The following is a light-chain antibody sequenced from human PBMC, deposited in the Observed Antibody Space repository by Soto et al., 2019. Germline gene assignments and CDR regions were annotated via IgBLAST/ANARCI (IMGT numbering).Light chain of an antibody. CDR2: VKSDGSH. V-gene: IGLV4-69*01. J-gene: IGLJ7*01. CDR1: SGHSSYA. Sequence: QSVLTQSPSASASLGASVKLTCTLSSGHSSYAIAWYQQQPEKGPRFLMKVKSDGSHNKGDGIPDRFSGSSSGAERHLTISSLQSEDEGVYYCHAWGTSAVFGGGTQLTVL. CDR3: HAWGTSAV.